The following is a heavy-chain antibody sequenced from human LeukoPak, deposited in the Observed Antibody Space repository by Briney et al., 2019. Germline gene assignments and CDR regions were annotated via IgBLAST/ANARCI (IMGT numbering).Heavy chain of an antibody. V-gene: IGHV4-30-4*08. CDR1: GGSLSSGDYY. Sequence: PSQTLSLTCTVSGGSLSSGDYYWAWIRQPRGKGLEWIGYIYYSGSTYYNPSLKNRITMSVDTSKNQFSLKLFSVTAADTAVYYCARGVTTASFDFWGQGTLVSVSS. CDR3: ARGVTTASFDF. D-gene: IGHD4-17*01. CDR2: IYYSGST. J-gene: IGHJ4*02.